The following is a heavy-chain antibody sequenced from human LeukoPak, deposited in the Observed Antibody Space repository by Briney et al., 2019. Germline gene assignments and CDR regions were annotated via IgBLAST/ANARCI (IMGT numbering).Heavy chain of an antibody. J-gene: IGHJ4*02. Sequence: SSETLSLTYTVSGGSVSSGSYYWSWIRQPPGKGLEWIGYIYYSGSINYNPSLKGRVTISVDTSKDQFSLKLSSVTAADTAVYYCARGRGSRLPYYWGQGTLVTVSS. CDR1: GGSVSSGSYY. CDR3: ARGRGSRLPYY. V-gene: IGHV4-61*01. D-gene: IGHD1-26*01. CDR2: IYYSGSI.